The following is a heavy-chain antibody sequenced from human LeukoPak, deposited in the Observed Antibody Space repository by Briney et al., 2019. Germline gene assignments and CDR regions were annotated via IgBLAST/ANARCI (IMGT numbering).Heavy chain of an antibody. CDR2: FDPEDGET. D-gene: IGHD4-17*01. J-gene: IGHJ3*02. CDR3: ATGALTTVTTPHAFDI. Sequence: SVKVSCKVSGYTLTELSIHWVRHAPGKGLEWMGGFDPEDGETIYAQKFQGRVTMTEDTSTDTAYMELSSLRSEDTAVYYCATGALTTVTTPHAFDIWGQGTMVTVSS. CDR1: GYTLTELS. V-gene: IGHV1-24*01.